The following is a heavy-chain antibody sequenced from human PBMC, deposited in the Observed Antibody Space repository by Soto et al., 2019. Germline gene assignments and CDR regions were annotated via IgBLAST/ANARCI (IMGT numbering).Heavy chain of an antibody. V-gene: IGHV1-46*01. Sequence: QVQVQQSGAEVKETGASVRISCKASGYTFISYYRHWVRQATGQGLEWMGIIDPSGARTPYAQRLRGIVTMTWDTSRSTVYMDLTSLRPADTAVYFCATTIIYGDPGDYWGQGTVVSVSS. J-gene: IGHJ4*02. CDR1: GYTFISYY. D-gene: IGHD4-17*01. CDR3: ATTIIYGDPGDY. CDR2: IDPSGART.